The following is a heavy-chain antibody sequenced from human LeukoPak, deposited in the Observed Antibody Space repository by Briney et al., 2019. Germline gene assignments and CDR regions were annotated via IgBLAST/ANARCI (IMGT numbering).Heavy chain of an antibody. V-gene: IGHV3-7*01. J-gene: IGHJ4*02. CDR3: ARDGPFDY. CDR2: IKQDGSEK. CDR1: SSGSYY. Sequence: SSGSYYWSWVRQSPGKGLEWVANIKQDGSEKYYVDSVKGRFTISRDNAKNSLYLQMNSLRAEDTAVYYCARDGPFDYWGQGTLVTVSS.